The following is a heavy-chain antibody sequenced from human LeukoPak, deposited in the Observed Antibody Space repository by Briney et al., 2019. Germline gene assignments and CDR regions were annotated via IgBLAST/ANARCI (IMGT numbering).Heavy chain of an antibody. CDR3: ARDSSGWSGYFDY. CDR1: GFTFSSYA. J-gene: IGHJ4*02. Sequence: PGGSLRLSCAASGFTFSSYAMSWVRQAPGKGLEWVSAISGSGGSTYYADSVKGRFTISRDNSKNTLYLQMNSLRAEDTAVYYCARDSSGWSGYFDYWGQGTLVTVSS. V-gene: IGHV3-23*01. CDR2: ISGSGGST. D-gene: IGHD6-19*01.